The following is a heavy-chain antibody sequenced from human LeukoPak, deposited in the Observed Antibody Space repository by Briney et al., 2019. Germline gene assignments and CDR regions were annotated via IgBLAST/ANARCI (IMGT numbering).Heavy chain of an antibody. CDR2: INYGGST. Sequence: SETLSLTCAVSEMSFSAYYWNWIRQSPGKGLEWVGEINYGGSTKYTPSLEGRGTILIDTSKNQFSLKLTSVTAADTAVYYCARGFPPGSGSRGSHAFDVWGQGTMVTVSS. D-gene: IGHD6-19*01. CDR1: EMSFSAYY. J-gene: IGHJ3*01. CDR3: ARGFPPGSGSRGSHAFDV. V-gene: IGHV4-34*01.